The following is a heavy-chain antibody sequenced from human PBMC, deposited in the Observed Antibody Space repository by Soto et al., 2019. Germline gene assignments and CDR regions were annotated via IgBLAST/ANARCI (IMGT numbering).Heavy chain of an antibody. Sequence: SETLSLTCTVSGGSMSRYYWNWVRQSAGKGLEWIGRIYSRGSTNYNPSLKSRVTMLVDTSANEFSLQLNSVTAADTATYYCAGIGEDVYFGMDVWGQGTTVTVSS. CDR3: AGIGEDVYFGMDV. V-gene: IGHV4-4*07. J-gene: IGHJ6*02. CDR2: IYSRGST. CDR1: GGSMSRYY. D-gene: IGHD2-21*01.